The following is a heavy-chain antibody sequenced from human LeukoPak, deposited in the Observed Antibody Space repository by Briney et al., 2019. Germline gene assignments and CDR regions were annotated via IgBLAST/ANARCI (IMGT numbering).Heavy chain of an antibody. V-gene: IGHV4-59*11. Sequence: SETLSLTCTVSGGSISSHYWSWIRQPPGKGLEWIGYIYYSGSTTYNPCSKSRVTIAVDTSKNQSALKLSSMSAADTAVYYCARDLPSEYDFWSGYYYYYYRDVWRKGTTVTVSS. CDR1: GGSISSHY. CDR3: ARDLPSEYDFWSGYYYYYYRDV. J-gene: IGHJ6*03. D-gene: IGHD3-3*01. CDR2: IYYSGST.